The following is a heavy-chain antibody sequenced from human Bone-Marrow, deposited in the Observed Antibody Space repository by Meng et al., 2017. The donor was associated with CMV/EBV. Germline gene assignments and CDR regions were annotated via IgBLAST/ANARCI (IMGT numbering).Heavy chain of an antibody. D-gene: IGHD1-1*01. J-gene: IGHJ4*02. CDR3: ATGTGRSDFDY. CDR1: GFSFSNAW. CDR2: IKRKSDGGTT. Sequence: GGSLRLSCAASGFSFSNAWMSWVRQAPGKGLEWVGRIKRKSDGGTTDYGAPVKGRFTISRDDSKDTLYLQMNSLQTEDTALYYCATGTGRSDFDYWGQGTLVTVYS. V-gene: IGHV3-15*01.